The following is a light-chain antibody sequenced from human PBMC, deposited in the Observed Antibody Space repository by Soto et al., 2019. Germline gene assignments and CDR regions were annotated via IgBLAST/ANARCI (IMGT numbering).Light chain of an antibody. J-gene: IGLJ2*01. V-gene: IGLV2-14*01. CDR3: SSYTSSSRGV. Sequence: QSALTQPASVSGSPGQSITISCTGTSSDVGGYNYVSCYQQHPGKAPKLMIYDVSNRPSGVSNRFSGSKSGNAASLTISGLQAEDEADYYCSSYTSSSRGVFGGGTKLTVL. CDR1: SSDVGGYNY. CDR2: DVS.